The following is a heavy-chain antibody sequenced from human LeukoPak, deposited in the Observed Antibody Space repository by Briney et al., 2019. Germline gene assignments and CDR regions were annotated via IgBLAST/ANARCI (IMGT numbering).Heavy chain of an antibody. D-gene: IGHD3-10*01. Sequence: SETLSLTCAVYGGSFSGYYWSWIRQPPGKGLEWIGEINHSGSTNYNPSLKSRVTISVDTSKNQFSLKLSSVTAADTAVYYCARYPYGSGYWGQGTLVTVSS. CDR1: GGSFSGYY. CDR3: ARYPYGSGY. V-gene: IGHV4-34*01. CDR2: INHSGST. J-gene: IGHJ4*02.